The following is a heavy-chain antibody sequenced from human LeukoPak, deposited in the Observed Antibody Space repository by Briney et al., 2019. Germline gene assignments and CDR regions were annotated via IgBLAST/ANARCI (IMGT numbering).Heavy chain of an antibody. Sequence: GGSLRLSCAASGFTFSSYGMHWVRQAPGKGLEWVAVISYDVSNKYYADSVKGRFTISRDNSKNTLYLQMNSLRAEDTAVYYYAKDRAPGLVVIPHFDYWGQGTLVTVSS. CDR1: GFTFSSYG. V-gene: IGHV3-30*18. CDR3: AKDRAPGLVVIPHFDY. D-gene: IGHD3-22*01. CDR2: ISYDVSNK. J-gene: IGHJ4*02.